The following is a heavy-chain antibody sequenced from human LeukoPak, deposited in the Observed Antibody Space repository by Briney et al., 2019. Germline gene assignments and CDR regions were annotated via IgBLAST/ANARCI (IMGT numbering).Heavy chain of an antibody. CDR1: GFTFSSYA. Sequence: GGSLRLSCVASGFTFSSYAMSWVRQAPGKGLEWVSAISGSGGSTYYADSVKGRFTISRDNSKNTLYLQMNSLRAEDTAVYYCAKTEVGALEPIYYFDYWGQGTLVTVSS. CDR2: ISGSGGST. V-gene: IGHV3-23*01. J-gene: IGHJ4*02. CDR3: AKTEVGALEPIYYFDY. D-gene: IGHD1-26*01.